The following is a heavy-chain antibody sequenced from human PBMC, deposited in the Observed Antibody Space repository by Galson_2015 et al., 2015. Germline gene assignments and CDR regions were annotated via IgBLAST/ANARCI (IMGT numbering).Heavy chain of an antibody. CDR2: ISAYNGNT. D-gene: IGHD6-19*01. J-gene: IGHJ3*02. V-gene: IGHV1-18*01. Sequence: SVKVSCKASGYTFTSYGISWVRQAPGQGLEWMGWISAYNGNTNYAQKLQGRVTMTTDTSTSTAYMELRSLRSDDTAVYYCARRPGIAVAAKGGAFDIWGQGTMVTVSS. CDR1: GYTFTSYG. CDR3: ARRPGIAVAAKGGAFDI.